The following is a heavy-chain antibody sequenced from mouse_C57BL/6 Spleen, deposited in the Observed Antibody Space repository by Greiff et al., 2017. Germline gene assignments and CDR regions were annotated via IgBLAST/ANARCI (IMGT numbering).Heavy chain of an antibody. CDR3: ARPYYDYGGAWFAY. D-gene: IGHD2-4*01. J-gene: IGHJ3*01. CDR1: GYTFTDYN. V-gene: IGHV1-22*01. Sequence: EVQLQQSGPELVKPGASVKMSCKASGYTFTDYNMHWVKQSHGKSLEWIGYINPNNGGTSYNQKFKGKATLTVNKSSSTAYMELRSLTSEDSAVYDCARPYYDYGGAWFAYWGQGTLVTVSA. CDR2: INPNNGGT.